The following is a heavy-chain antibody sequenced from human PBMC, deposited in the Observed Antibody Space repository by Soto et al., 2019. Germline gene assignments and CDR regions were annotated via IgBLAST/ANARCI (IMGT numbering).Heavy chain of an antibody. CDR3: AKNQGVELVPLATVDWFDP. V-gene: IGHV3-23*01. J-gene: IGHJ5*02. CDR1: GFTFSDYS. CDR2: FRTSGDGGTT. D-gene: IGHD1-26*01. Sequence: PGGSLRLSCAASGFTFSDYSMSWVRQAPGKGLEWVSGFRTSGDGGTTYYADSVKGRFTISRDNSKNTLFLQMNSLRAEDTAVYHCAKNQGVELVPLATVDWFDPWGQGSVVTVSS.